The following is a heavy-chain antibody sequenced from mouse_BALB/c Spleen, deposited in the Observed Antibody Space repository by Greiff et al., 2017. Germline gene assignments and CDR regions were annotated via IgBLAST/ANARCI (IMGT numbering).Heavy chain of an antibody. V-gene: IGHV1S135*01. CDR2: IDPYNGGT. CDR3: ARSISYYYGSSYDWYFDV. CDR1: GYSFTDYN. Sequence: VHVKQSGPELVKPGASVKVSCKASGYSFTDYNMYWLKQSHGKSLEWIGYIDPYNGGTSYNQKFKGKATLTVDKSSSTAFMHLNSLTSEDSAVYYCARSISYYYGSSYDWYFDVWGAGTTVTVSS. D-gene: IGHD1-1*01. J-gene: IGHJ1*01.